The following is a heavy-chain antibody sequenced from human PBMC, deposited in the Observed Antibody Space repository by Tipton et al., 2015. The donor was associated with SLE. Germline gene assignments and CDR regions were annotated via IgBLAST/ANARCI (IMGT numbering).Heavy chain of an antibody. CDR1: GGSISSGGYS. CDR2: IYHSGTA. CDR3: ARGGRPHGDAFDI. J-gene: IGHJ3*02. Sequence: TLSLTCAVSGGSISSGGYSWSWIRQPPGKGLEWIGYIYHSGTAYYNPSLKSRVTISVDTSKNQFSLKLSSVTAADTAVYYCARGGRPHGDAFDIWGQGTMVTVSS. V-gene: IGHV4-30-2*01.